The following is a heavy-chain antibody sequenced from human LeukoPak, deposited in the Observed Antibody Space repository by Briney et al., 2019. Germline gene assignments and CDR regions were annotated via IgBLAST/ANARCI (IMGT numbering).Heavy chain of an antibody. CDR1: GGSISSYY. J-gene: IGHJ6*04. Sequence: SETLSLTCTVSGGSISSYYWSWIRQPPGKGLEWTGYIYYSGSTNYNPSLKSRVTISVDTSKNQFSLKLSSVTAADTAVYYCARVRLYGSGSLDVWGKGTTVTISS. D-gene: IGHD3-10*01. CDR3: ARVRLYGSGSLDV. CDR2: IYYSGST. V-gene: IGHV4-59*01.